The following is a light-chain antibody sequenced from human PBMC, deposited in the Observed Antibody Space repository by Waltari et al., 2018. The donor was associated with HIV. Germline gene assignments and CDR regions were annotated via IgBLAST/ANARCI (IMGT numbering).Light chain of an antibody. CDR2: EVS. Sequence: ARNKPASASGCPGQTTTDSGTGTSSDVGGYNLVSWYQQHPGKAPKLMIYEVSKRPSGVSNRFSDSKSGNTASLTISGLQAEDEADYYCCSYAGSSTFAVFGGGTQLTVL. CDR1: SSDVGGYNL. CDR3: CSYAGSSTFAV. V-gene: IGLV2-23*02. J-gene: IGLJ7*01.